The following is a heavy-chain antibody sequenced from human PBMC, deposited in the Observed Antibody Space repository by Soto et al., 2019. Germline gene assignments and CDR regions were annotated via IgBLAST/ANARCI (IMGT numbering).Heavy chain of an antibody. D-gene: IGHD2-15*01. CDR1: GLTFSDYY. CDR3: ARDSICSGGSCADY. CDR2: ISSSSSYT. J-gene: IGHJ4*02. V-gene: IGHV3-11*06. Sequence: GGSLRLSCAASGLTFSDYYMSWIRQAPGKGLEWVSYISSSSSYTNYADSVKGRFTISRDNAKNSLYLQMNSLRAEDTAVYYCARDSICSGGSCADYWGQGPLVTVSS.